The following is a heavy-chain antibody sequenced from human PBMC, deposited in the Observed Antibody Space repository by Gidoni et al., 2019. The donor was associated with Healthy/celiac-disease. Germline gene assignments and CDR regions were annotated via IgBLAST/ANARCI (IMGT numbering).Heavy chain of an antibody. Sequence: QLQLQESGPGLVKPSETLSLTCTVSGGSISSSSYYWGWIRQPPGKGLEWIGSIYYSGLTYYNPSLKSRVTISVDTSKNQFSLKLSSVTAADTAVYYCARRGQWLAIDYWGQGTLVTVSS. CDR2: IYYSGLT. D-gene: IGHD6-19*01. CDR1: GGSISSSSYY. CDR3: ARRGQWLAIDY. V-gene: IGHV4-39*01. J-gene: IGHJ4*02.